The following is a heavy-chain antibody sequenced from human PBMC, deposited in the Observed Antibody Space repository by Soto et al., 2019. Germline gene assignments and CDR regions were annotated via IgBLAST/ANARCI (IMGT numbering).Heavy chain of an antibody. CDR3: AGVVVTAPGDWFDP. V-gene: IGHV4-30-2*01. CDR1: GGSISSGGYS. J-gene: IGHJ5*02. Sequence: SETLSLTCAVSGGSISSGGYSWSWIRQPPGKGLEWIGYIYHSGSTYYNPSLKSRVTISVDRSKNQFSLKLSSVTAADTAVYYCAGVVVTAPGDWFDPWGQGTLVTVSS. D-gene: IGHD2-21*02. CDR2: IYHSGST.